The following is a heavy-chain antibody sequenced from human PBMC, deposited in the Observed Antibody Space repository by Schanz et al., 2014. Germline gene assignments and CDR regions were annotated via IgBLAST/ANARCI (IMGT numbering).Heavy chain of an antibody. Sequence: QVQLVESGGGVVQPGRSLRLSCAASGLTFSSYGMHWVRQAPGKGLEWVSIITGSGATYYADSVKGRFIISRDNSKNTLFLQMSSLRAEDTAVYYCARDGDFDYWGQGTLVTVSS. CDR1: GLTFSSYG. J-gene: IGHJ4*02. CDR3: ARDGDFDY. CDR2: ITGSGAT. V-gene: IGHV3-NL1*01.